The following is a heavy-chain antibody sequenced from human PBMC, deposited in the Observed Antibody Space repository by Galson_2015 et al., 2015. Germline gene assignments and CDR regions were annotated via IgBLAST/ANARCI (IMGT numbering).Heavy chain of an antibody. CDR3: ASIDCGGDCYFYYYYGVDV. J-gene: IGHJ6*02. CDR2: IYYTGSS. CDR1: GDSISSINYY. V-gene: IGHV4-39*01. D-gene: IGHD2-21*02. Sequence: ETLSLTCTVSGDSISSINYYWGWIRQPPGKGLEWLGSIYYTGSSYYKPSLKSRVTMAVDTSKNQFSLKLSSVTAADTAVYYCASIDCGGDCYFYYYYGVDVWGQGTTVTVSS.